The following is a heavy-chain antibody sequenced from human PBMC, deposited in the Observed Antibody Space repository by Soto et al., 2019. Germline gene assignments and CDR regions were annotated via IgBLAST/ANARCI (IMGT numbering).Heavy chain of an antibody. J-gene: IGHJ4*02. CDR1: GYSISSGYY. CDR2: IYHSGST. Sequence: SETLSLTCAVSGYSISSGYYWGWIRQPPGKGLEWIGSIYHSGSTYYNPSLKSRVTISVDTSKNQFSLKLSSVTAADTAVYYCARTLAVAGSLYFDYWGQGTLVTVSS. CDR3: ARTLAVAGSLYFDY. V-gene: IGHV4-38-2*01. D-gene: IGHD6-19*01.